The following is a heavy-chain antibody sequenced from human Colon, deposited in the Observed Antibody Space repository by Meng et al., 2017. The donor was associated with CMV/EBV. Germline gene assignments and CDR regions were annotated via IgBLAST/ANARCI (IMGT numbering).Heavy chain of an antibody. V-gene: IGHV3-7*01. CDR3: AISRVDTAAYFDY. J-gene: IGHJ4*02. D-gene: IGHD5-18*01. CDR2: IKQDGSEK. Sequence: GESLKISCAASGFTFSSYWMSWVRQAPGKGLEWVANIKQDGSEKYYVDSVKGRFTISRDNAKNSLYLQMNSLRAEDTAVYYCAISRVDTAAYFDYWGQGTLVTVSS. CDR1: GFTFSSYW.